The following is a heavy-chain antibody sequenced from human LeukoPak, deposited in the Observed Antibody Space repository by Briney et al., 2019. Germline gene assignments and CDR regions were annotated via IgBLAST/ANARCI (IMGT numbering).Heavy chain of an antibody. CDR3: ARPDIVVVPAAIDAYYYYYYYMDV. V-gene: IGHV1-69*01. CDR1: GGTFSSYA. Sequence: SVKVSCKASGGTFSSYAISWVRQAPGQGLEWMGGIIPIFGTANYAQKFQGRVTITADESTSTAYMELSSLRSEGTAVYYCARPDIVVVPAAIDAYYYYYYYMDVWGKGTTVTVSS. D-gene: IGHD2-2*01. CDR2: IIPIFGTA. J-gene: IGHJ6*03.